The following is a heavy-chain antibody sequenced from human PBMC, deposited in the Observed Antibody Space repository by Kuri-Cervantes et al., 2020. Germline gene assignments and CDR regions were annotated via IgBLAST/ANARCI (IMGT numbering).Heavy chain of an antibody. J-gene: IGHJ6*02. D-gene: IGHD2-21*02. CDR2: ISNDGNNK. Sequence: GESLKISCAASGFSFSNYNMHWVRQAPGEGLEWVAVISNDGNNKYYADSVKGRFTISRDNSKNTLYLQMNSLRAEDTAVYYCARERGYCGGDCYLLELYGMDVWGQGTTVTVSS. CDR3: ARERGYCGGDCYLLELYGMDV. CDR1: GFSFSNYN. V-gene: IGHV3-30*03.